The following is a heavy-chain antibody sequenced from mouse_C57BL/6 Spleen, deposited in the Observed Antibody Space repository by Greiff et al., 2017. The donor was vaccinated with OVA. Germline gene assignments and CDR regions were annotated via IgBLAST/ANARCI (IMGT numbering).Heavy chain of an antibody. CDR1: GYTFTSYW. D-gene: IGHD2-2*01. Sequence: VQLQQPGAELVRPGSSVKLSCKASGYTFTSYWMDWVKQRPGQGLEWIGNIYPSDSETHYNQKFKDKATLTVDKSSSTAYMQLSSLTSEDSAVYYCARGYGYDGAYWGQGTRVTVSA. V-gene: IGHV1-61*01. CDR3: ARGYGYDGAY. CDR2: IYPSDSET. J-gene: IGHJ3*01.